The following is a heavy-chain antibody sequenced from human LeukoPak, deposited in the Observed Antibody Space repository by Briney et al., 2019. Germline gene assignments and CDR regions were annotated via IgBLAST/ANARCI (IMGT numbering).Heavy chain of an antibody. CDR3: ARNYGGYGGVLDY. D-gene: IGHD4-23*01. CDR1: GFTFSSYW. Sequence: GGSLRLSCAASGFTFSSYWMHWVRQAPGKGLVWVSRIISDGSSTSYADSVKGRFTISRDNAKNTLYLQMNSLRGEDTAVYYCARNYGGYGGVLDYWGQGTLVTVSS. V-gene: IGHV3-74*01. CDR2: IISDGSST. J-gene: IGHJ4*02.